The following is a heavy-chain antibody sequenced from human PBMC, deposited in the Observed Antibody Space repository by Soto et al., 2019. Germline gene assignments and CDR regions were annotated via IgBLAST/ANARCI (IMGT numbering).Heavy chain of an antibody. V-gene: IGHV4-30-4*01. D-gene: IGHD5-18*01. Sequence: QVQLQESGPGLVKPSQTLSLTCTVSGGPISSGDYYWSWIRQPPGKGLEWIGYIYYSGSTYYNPPLRSRVTISVDTSKTLLSLKLSSVTAADTAVYYCARVQGGGGAMVHNYWGQGTLVTVSS. J-gene: IGHJ4*02. CDR2: IYYSGST. CDR3: ARVQGGGGAMVHNY. CDR1: GGPISSGDYY.